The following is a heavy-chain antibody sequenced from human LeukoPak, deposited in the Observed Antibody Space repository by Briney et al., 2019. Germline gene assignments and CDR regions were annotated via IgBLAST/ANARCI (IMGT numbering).Heavy chain of an antibody. CDR3: ARDRDPGYNDSSGYRRVNAFDI. V-gene: IGHV3-48*04. Sequence: GGSLRLSCAASGCTFSNAWMNWVRQAPGKGLEWVSYISSSGSTIYYADSVKGRFTISRDNAKNTLYLQMNSLRAEDTAVYYCARDRDPGYNDSSGYRRVNAFDIWGQGTMVTVSS. CDR2: ISSSGSTI. CDR1: GCTFSNAW. J-gene: IGHJ3*02. D-gene: IGHD3-22*01.